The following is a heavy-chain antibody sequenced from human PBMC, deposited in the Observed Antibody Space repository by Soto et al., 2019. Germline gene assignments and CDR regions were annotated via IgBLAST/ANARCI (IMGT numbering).Heavy chain of an antibody. Sequence: ASVKVSCKASGFTFTSSAVQWVRQARGQRLEWIGWIVVGSGNTNYAQKFQEIVTITRDMSTSTAYMELSSLRSEDTAVYYCAADYPGTPYYYYGMDVWGQGTTVTVSS. CDR3: AADYPGTPYYYYGMDV. CDR2: IVVGSGNT. D-gene: IGHD1-1*01. CDR1: GFTFTSSA. V-gene: IGHV1-58*01. J-gene: IGHJ6*02.